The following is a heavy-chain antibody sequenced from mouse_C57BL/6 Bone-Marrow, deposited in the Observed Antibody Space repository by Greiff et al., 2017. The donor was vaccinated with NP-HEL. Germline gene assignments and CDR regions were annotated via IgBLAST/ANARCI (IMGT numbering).Heavy chain of an antibody. CDR3: ARGPPSPYYAMDY. J-gene: IGHJ4*01. Sequence: DVQLVESGGGLVKPGGSLKLSCAASGFTFSSYAMSWVRQTPEKRLEWVATISDGGSYTYYPDNVKGRFTISRDNAKNNLYLQMSHLKSEDTAMYYCARGPPSPYYAMDYWGQGTSVTVSS. V-gene: IGHV5-4*01. CDR2: ISDGGSYT. D-gene: IGHD2-10*02. CDR1: GFTFSSYA.